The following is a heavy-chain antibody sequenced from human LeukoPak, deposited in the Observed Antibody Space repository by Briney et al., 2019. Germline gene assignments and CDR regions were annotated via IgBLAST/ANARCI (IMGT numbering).Heavy chain of an antibody. Sequence: TGGSLRLSCAASGFTFSSYAMSWVRQAPGKGLEWVSAISGSGGSTYYADSAKGRFTISRDNSKNTLYLQMNSLRAEDTAVYYCAKDPLMDYGDYVWNWFDPWGQGTLVTVSS. CDR1: GFTFSSYA. J-gene: IGHJ5*02. D-gene: IGHD4-17*01. CDR2: ISGSGGST. CDR3: AKDPLMDYGDYVWNWFDP. V-gene: IGHV3-23*01.